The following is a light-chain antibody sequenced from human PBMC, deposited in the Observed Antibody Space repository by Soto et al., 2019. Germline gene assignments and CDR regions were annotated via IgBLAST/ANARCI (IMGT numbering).Light chain of an antibody. V-gene: IGKV3-11*01. CDR2: DAS. CDR1: QSVSSF. CDR3: QKRINWPLT. J-gene: IGKJ4*01. Sequence: EIVLTQSPATLSLSPGERATLSCRASQSVSSFLAWYQQKPGQAPRLLIYDASNSATGIPTRFSGSGSGTDFTLTISSLEPEDFAVYYCQKRINWPLTFGGGTEVEIK.